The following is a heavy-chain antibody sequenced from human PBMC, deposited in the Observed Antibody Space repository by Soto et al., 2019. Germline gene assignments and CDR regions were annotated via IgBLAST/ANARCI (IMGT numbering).Heavy chain of an antibody. V-gene: IGHV3-30*18. CDR2: ASYDGSYK. J-gene: IGHJ4*02. D-gene: IGHD5-12*01. Sequence: QVQLVESGGGVVQPGRSLRLSCAASGFTFSSFGMHWVRQAPGKGLEWVAVASYDGSYKYYADSVKGRFTISRANSKNTLYLQMNSLRAEDTAVYYCAKERSVVATTPDFDYWGQGTLVTVSS. CDR3: AKERSVVATTPDFDY. CDR1: GFTFSSFG.